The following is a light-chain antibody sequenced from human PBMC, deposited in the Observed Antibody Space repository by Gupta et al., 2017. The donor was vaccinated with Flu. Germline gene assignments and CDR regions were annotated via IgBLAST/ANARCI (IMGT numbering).Light chain of an antibody. CDR1: QSLSDSY. Sequence: EIVLTQSPGTLSLSPGERATLSCRASQSLSDSYLAWYQQKPGQAPRLLIYGASSRATGISDRFSGSGSGTDFTLTISRLEPEDFAVYYCQQYGSSPYSFGQGTKLEIK. CDR3: QQYGSSPYS. CDR2: GAS. V-gene: IGKV3-20*01. J-gene: IGKJ2*03.